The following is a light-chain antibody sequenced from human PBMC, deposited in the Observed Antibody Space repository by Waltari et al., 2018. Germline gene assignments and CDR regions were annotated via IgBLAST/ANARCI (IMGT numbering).Light chain of an antibody. J-gene: IGKJ1*01. CDR1: QSVLYTPNNKNY. CDR3: QQYHSTSWT. Sequence: DIVMTQSPDSLAVSLGERATINCQSSQSVLYTPNNKNYLAWYQQKPGQPPKLLIYWASIRESGVPDRFSGSGSGTDFTLTISSLQAEDVAVYYCQQYHSTSWTFGQGTKVEIK. CDR2: WAS. V-gene: IGKV4-1*01.